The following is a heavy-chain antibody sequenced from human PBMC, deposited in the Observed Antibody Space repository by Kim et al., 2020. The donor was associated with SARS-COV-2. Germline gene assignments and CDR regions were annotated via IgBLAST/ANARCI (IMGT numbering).Heavy chain of an antibody. J-gene: IGHJ4*02. Sequence: SVKVSCKASGGTFSSYAISWVRQAPGQGLEWMGRIIPILGIANYAQKFQGRVTITADKSTSTAYMELSSLRSEDTAMYYCARDTVVTPWGYWGQGTLVT. V-gene: IGHV1-69*04. CDR3: ARDTVVTPWGY. CDR2: IIPILGIA. D-gene: IGHD2-21*02. CDR1: GGTFSSYA.